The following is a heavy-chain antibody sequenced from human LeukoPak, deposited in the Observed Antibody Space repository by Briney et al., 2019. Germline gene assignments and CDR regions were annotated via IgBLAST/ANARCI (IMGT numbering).Heavy chain of an antibody. CDR1: GFTFSSYA. D-gene: IGHD6-19*01. Sequence: GGSLRLSCAASGFTFSSYAMSWVRQAPEKGLEWVSAISGSGGSTYYADSVKGRFTISRDNSKNTLYLQMNSLRAEDTAVYYCAKISYSSGWFPASWGQGTLVTVSS. V-gene: IGHV3-23*01. CDR3: AKISYSSGWFPAS. CDR2: ISGSGGST. J-gene: IGHJ5*02.